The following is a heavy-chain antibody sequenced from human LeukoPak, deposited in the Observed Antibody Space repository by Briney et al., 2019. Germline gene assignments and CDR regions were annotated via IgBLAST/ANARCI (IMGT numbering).Heavy chain of an antibody. CDR2: INPSGGST. CDR1: GYTFTSYY. CDR3: ARDLHYLHHSSGYYPPDY. J-gene: IGHJ4*02. D-gene: IGHD3-22*01. V-gene: IGHV1-46*01. Sequence: ASVKVSCKASGYTFTSYYMHWVRQAPGQGLEWMGIINPSGGSTSYAQKFQGRVTMTTDTSTSTAYMELRSLRSDDTAVYYCARDLHYLHHSSGYYPPDYWGQGTLVTVSS.